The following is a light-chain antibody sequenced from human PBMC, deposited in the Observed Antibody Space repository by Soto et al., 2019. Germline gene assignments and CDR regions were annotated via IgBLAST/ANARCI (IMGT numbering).Light chain of an antibody. CDR1: QTVSNNY. Sequence: EIVLTQSPGTLSLSPGERATLSCRASQTVSNNYLAWYQQKPGQAPRLFIYGASTRATGIPDRFSGSGSGTDFTLTISRLEPEEFAVYYCQQYGSSRTFGQGTKVDIK. CDR2: GAS. J-gene: IGKJ1*01. CDR3: QQYGSSRT. V-gene: IGKV3-20*01.